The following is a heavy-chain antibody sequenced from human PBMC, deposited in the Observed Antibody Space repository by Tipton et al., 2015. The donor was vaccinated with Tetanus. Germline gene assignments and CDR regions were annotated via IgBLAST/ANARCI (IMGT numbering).Heavy chain of an antibody. V-gene: IGHV1-69*01. Sequence: QLVQSGAEMKKPGSSVKVSCKASGGTFTNYALSWVRQAPGQGLEWVGGITPIFGTTNSAPKFQGRVTITADESTNTDNMEFSSLSSVDTAVYYCARAHNRIFRAYDYWGQGTQITVSS. J-gene: IGHJ4*02. CDR1: GGTFTNYA. CDR2: ITPIFGTT. CDR3: ARAHNRIFRAYDY. D-gene: IGHD1-14*01.